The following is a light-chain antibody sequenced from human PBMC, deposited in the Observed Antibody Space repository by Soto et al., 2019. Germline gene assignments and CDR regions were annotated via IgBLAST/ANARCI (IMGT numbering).Light chain of an antibody. CDR3: QQRTNWPLT. CDR1: QSVTTF. V-gene: IGKV3-11*01. Sequence: EIVLTQSPVTLSLSPGERATLSCRASQSVTTFLAWYQQKPGQAPRLLISDASKRATGIPARFSGSGSGTDFTLTISSLEPEDFAVYYCQQRTNWPLTFGGGTKAEIK. CDR2: DAS. J-gene: IGKJ4*01.